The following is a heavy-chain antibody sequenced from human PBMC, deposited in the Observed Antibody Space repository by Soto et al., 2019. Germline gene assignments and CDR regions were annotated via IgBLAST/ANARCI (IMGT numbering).Heavy chain of an antibody. Sequence: GASVKVSCKASGGTFSSYRFNWLRQARGQGLEWLGGIVPIYRTADYAQKFRGRVTITADESTRTVYMELSSLKSQDTALYYCARDSGAKLSSSWGQGTLVTAS. CDR1: GGTFSSYR. D-gene: IGHD6-13*01. CDR2: IVPIYRTA. J-gene: IGHJ4*02. CDR3: ARDSGAKLSSS. V-gene: IGHV1-69*13.